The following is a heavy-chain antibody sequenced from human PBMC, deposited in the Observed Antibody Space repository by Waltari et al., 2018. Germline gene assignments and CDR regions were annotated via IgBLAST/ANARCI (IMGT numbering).Heavy chain of an antibody. CDR2: IYYSGST. V-gene: IGHV4-59*01. CDR1: GGSISSYY. CDR3: ARNPDYVAINWFDP. D-gene: IGHD4-17*01. J-gene: IGHJ5*02. Sequence: QVQLQESGPGLVKPSETLSLTCTVSGGSISSYYWSWIRQPPGKGLEWIGYIYYSGSTNSNPSLKSRVTISVDTSKNQFSLKLSSVTAADTAVYYCARNPDYVAINWFDPWGQGTLDTVSS.